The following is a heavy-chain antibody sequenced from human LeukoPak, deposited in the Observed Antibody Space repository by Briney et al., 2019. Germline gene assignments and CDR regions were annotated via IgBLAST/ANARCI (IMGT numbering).Heavy chain of an antibody. CDR2: INTNTGNP. CDR3: ARDWSGYGRLDY. Sequence: ASVTVSSKASGYTFTTFGIHWVRQAPGQGPEWMGRINTNTGNPTYAHGFTGRFVFSLDSSLTTAYLQISSLKTEDSAMYFCARDWSGYGRLDYWGQGTLVTVSS. V-gene: IGHV7-4-1*02. CDR1: GYTFTTFG. D-gene: IGHD6-25*01. J-gene: IGHJ4*02.